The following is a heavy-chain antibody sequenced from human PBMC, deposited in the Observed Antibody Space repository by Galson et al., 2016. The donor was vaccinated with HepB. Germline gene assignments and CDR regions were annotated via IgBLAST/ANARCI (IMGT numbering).Heavy chain of an antibody. J-gene: IGHJ4*02. CDR1: GFSFSTYW. CDR2: IKQDGSEK. Sequence: SLRLSCAVSGFSFSTYWMTWVRQAPGKGLEWVANIKQDGSEKYYVDSVRGRFTISRDNAKNSLYLEMNSLRVEDTAVYYCAKDHDRGWSYDYWGQGILVTVSS. D-gene: IGHD2-15*01. CDR3: AKDHDRGWSYDY. V-gene: IGHV3-7*03.